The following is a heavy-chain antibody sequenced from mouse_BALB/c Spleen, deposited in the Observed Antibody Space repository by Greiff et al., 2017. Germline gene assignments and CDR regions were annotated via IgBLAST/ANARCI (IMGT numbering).Heavy chain of an antibody. V-gene: IGHV2-5-1*01. D-gene: IGHD1-1*01. Sequence: QVQLQQSGPSLVQPSQSLSITCTVSGFSLTSYGVHWVRQSPGKGLEWLGVIWRGGSTDYNAAFMSRLSITKDNSKSQVFFKMNSLQADDTAIYYCAKNSYGSSSYYFDYWGQGTTLTVSS. CDR1: GFSLTSYG. J-gene: IGHJ2*01. CDR2: IWRGGST. CDR3: AKNSYGSSSYYFDY.